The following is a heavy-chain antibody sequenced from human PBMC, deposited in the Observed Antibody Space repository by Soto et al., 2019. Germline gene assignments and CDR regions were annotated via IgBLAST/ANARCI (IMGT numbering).Heavy chain of an antibody. CDR1: GGSFSGYY. J-gene: IGHJ4*02. Sequence: SETLSLTCAVYGGSFSGYYWTWIRQPPGTGLEWIGEINHSGSTNYNPSLKSRVTISVDTSKNQFSLKLTSVTAADTAVYYCARPKDYDDCLDLWGQGTLVTVSS. V-gene: IGHV4-34*01. CDR3: ARPKDYDDCLDL. D-gene: IGHD3-22*01. CDR2: INHSGST.